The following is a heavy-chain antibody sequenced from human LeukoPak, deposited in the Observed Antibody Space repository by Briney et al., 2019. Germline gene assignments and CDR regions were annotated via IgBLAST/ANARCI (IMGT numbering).Heavy chain of an antibody. CDR3: ARATIQTTAAAAPDP. J-gene: IGHJ5*02. D-gene: IGHD2-2*01. V-gene: IGHV1-46*01. CDR2: INPSGGST. CDR1: GYTFTKYY. Sequence: ASVKVSCKASGYTFTKYYMRWVRQAPGQGLEWMGIINPSGGSTSYAQKFQGRVTMTRDTSTSTVYMELSSLRSEDTAVYYCARATIQTTAAAAPDPWGQGTLVTVSS.